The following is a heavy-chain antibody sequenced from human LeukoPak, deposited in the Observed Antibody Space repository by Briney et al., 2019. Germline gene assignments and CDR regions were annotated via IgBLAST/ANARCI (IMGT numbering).Heavy chain of an antibody. J-gene: IGHJ4*02. CDR3: ARDEHYYDSSGYYAMGY. V-gene: IGHV3-33*01. CDR1: GFTFSSYG. CDR2: IWYDGSNK. Sequence: PGGSLRLYCAASGFTFSSYGMHWVRQAPGKGLEWVAVIWYDGSNKYYADSVKGRFTISRDNSKNTLYLQMNSLRAEDTAVYYCARDEHYYDSSGYYAMGYWGQGTLVTVSS. D-gene: IGHD3-22*01.